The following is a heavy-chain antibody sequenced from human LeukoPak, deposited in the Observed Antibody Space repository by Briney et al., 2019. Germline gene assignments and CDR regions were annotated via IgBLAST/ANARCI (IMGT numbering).Heavy chain of an antibody. V-gene: IGHV4-59*01. CDR2: IYYSGST. D-gene: IGHD3-10*01. CDR1: GFTFSSYA. CDR3: ARVVGYYGSGSYNDYYYYMDV. J-gene: IGHJ6*03. Sequence: GSLRLSCAASGFTFSSYAMSWIRQPPGKGLEWIGYIYYSGSTNYNPSLKSRVTISVDTSKNQFSLKLSSVTAADTAVYYCARVVGYYGSGSYNDYYYYMDVWGKGTTVTVSS.